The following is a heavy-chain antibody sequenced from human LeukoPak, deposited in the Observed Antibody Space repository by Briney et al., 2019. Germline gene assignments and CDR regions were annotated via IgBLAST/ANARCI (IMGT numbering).Heavy chain of an antibody. CDR2: ITSSGNTM. J-gene: IGHJ5*02. V-gene: IGHV3-48*03. D-gene: IGHD4-11*01. CDR1: GFTVSTNY. Sequence: GGSLRLSCAVSGFTVSTNYMNWVRQAPGKGLEWVSFITSSGNTMYYADSVKGRFTISKDNAKNSLYLQMNSLRADDTAVYYCARLRSKYWFDPWGQGTLVTVSS. CDR3: ARLRSKYWFDP.